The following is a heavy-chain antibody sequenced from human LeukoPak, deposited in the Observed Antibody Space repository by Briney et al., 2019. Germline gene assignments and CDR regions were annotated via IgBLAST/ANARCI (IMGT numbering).Heavy chain of an antibody. CDR3: ASLYSYGMDV. CDR2: LYSGGRT. J-gene: IGHJ6*02. D-gene: IGHD2-2*02. CDR1: GFTVSSKD. Sequence: GSLRLSCAASGFTVSSKDMNWVRQAPGKGLEWVSVLYSGGRTYYADSVKGRFTISRDNSKNTLYLQMNSLRAEDTAVYYCASLYSYGMDVWGQGTTVTVSS. V-gene: IGHV3-53*01.